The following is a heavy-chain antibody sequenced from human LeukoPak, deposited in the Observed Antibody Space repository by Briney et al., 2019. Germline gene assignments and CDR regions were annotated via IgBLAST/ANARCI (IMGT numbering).Heavy chain of an antibody. CDR3: AKSNAWDWSDP. Sequence: SETLSLTCAVYGGSFSGYYWSWIRQPPGKGLEWIGEINHSGSTNYNPSLKSRVTISVDTSKNQFSLKLSSVTAADTAVYYCAKSNAWDWSDPWGQGTLVTVSS. V-gene: IGHV4-34*01. J-gene: IGHJ5*02. CDR2: INHSGST. CDR1: GGSFSGYY. D-gene: IGHD4-11*01.